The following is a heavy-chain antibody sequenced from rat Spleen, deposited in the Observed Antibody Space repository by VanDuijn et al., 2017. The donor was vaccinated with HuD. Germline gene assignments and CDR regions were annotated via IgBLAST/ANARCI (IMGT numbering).Heavy chain of an antibody. Sequence: EVQLVESGGGSVQPGRSLKVSCAASGFTFDDFYMAWVRQAPTKGLEWVASISPSGRSTYYPDSVKGRFTISRDNAKSTLYLQMDSLRSEDTASYYCARGGFYRYWGQGVMVTVSS. V-gene: IGHV5-25*01. CDR2: ISPSGRST. J-gene: IGHJ2*01. CDR1: GFTFDDFY. CDR3: ARGGFYRY. D-gene: IGHD1-3*01.